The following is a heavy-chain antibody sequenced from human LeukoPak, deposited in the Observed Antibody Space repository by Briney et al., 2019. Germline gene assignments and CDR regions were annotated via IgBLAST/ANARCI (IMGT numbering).Heavy chain of an antibody. CDR2: MNPYSGNT. CDR1: GYTFTSYD. Sequence: ASVKLSCKASGYTFTSYDINWVRQATGQGLEWMGWMNPYSGNTGYAQKIQGRVTITRTDSLSTAYIELSSLRSEGTAVYYCARYGSGSDIGVPYYDYYGMVVWGEGATVTVSP. CDR3: ARYGSGSDIGVPYYDYYGMVV. D-gene: IGHD3-10*01. V-gene: IGHV1-8*01. J-gene: IGHJ6*01.